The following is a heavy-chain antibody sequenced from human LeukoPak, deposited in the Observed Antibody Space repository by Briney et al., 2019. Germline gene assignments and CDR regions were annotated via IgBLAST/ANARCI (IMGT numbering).Heavy chain of an antibody. Sequence: GGSLRLSCAASGFTFSSYSMNWVRQAPGKGLEWVSYISSSSSTIYYADSVKGRFTISRDNAKNSLYLQMNSLSAEDTAVYYCARRSACSGGGCYGIPYYYYYMDVWGKGTTVTVSS. CDR2: ISSSSSTI. D-gene: IGHD2-15*01. CDR1: GFTFSSYS. J-gene: IGHJ6*03. V-gene: IGHV3-48*04. CDR3: ARRSACSGGGCYGIPYYYYYMDV.